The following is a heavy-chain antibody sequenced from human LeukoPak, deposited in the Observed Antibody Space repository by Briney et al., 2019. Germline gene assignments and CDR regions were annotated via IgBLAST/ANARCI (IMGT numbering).Heavy chain of an antibody. CDR3: ARSGENVIYFDY. V-gene: IGHV3-30-3*01. Sequence: GGSLRLSCAASGFTFSSYAMHWVRQAPGKGLEWVAVISYDGSNKYYADTVKGRFTISRDNCKNTLYLQMNSLRAEDTAVYYCARSGENVIYFDYWGQGTLATVSS. D-gene: IGHD4-17*01. CDR2: ISYDGSNK. J-gene: IGHJ4*02. CDR1: GFTFSSYA.